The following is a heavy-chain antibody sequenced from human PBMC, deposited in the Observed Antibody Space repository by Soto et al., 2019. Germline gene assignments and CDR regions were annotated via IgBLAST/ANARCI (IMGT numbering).Heavy chain of an antibody. CDR1: GGSISSGDYY. D-gene: IGHD2-15*01. CDR2: IYYSGST. CDR3: ARVVNLVVVAATDWFDP. V-gene: IGHV4-30-4*01. J-gene: IGHJ5*02. Sequence: SETLSLTCTVSGGSISSGDYYWSWIRQPPGKGLEWIGYIYYSGSTYYNPSLKSRVTISVDTSKNQFSLKLSSVTAADTAVYYCARVVNLVVVAATDWFDPWGQGTLVTVSS.